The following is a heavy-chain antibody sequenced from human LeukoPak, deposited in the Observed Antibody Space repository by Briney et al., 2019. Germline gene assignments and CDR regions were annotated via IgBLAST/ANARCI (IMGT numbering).Heavy chain of an antibody. CDR1: GGTFSSYA. V-gene: IGHV1-69*06. CDR2: IIPIFGTA. J-gene: IGHJ4*02. CDR3: ARAYSSSWYWWYFDP. Sequence: ASVKVSCKASGGTFSSYAISWVRQAPGQGLEWMGGIIPIFGTANYAQKFQGRVTITADKSTSTAYMELSSLRSEDTAVYYCARAYSSSWYWWYFDPWGQGTLVTVSS. D-gene: IGHD6-13*01.